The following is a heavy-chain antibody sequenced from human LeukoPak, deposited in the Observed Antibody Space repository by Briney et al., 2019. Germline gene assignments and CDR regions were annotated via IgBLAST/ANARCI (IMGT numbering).Heavy chain of an antibody. CDR3: AKDLYVVVTAPFDY. Sequence: GGSLRLSCAASGFTFSSYSMNWVRQAPGKGLEWVSAISGSGRSTYYADSVKGRFTISRDNSKNTLYLQMNSLRAEDTAVYYCAKDLYVVVTAPFDYWGQGTLVTVSS. CDR2: ISGSGRST. D-gene: IGHD2-21*02. CDR1: GFTFSSYS. J-gene: IGHJ4*02. V-gene: IGHV3-23*01.